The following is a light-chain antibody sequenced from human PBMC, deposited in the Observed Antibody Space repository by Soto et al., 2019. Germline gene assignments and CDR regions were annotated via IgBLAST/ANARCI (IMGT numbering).Light chain of an antibody. CDR3: QQYNDNWT. V-gene: IGKV1-5*03. CDR2: KAS. Sequence: DIQMTQSPSTLSASVGDRVTITCRASQSISSWLAWYQQKPGQAPKLLIYKASTLQSGVPSRFSGSGSGTEFTLAISSPQPDDSATSYCQQYNDNWTFGQGTKV. CDR1: QSISSW. J-gene: IGKJ1*01.